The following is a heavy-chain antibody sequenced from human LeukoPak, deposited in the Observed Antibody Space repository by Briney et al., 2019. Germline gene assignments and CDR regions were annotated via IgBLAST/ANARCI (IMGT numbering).Heavy chain of an antibody. V-gene: IGHV3-9*01. CDR3: AKDIAMDYYGSGSYQGMDV. CDR2: ISWNSGSI. D-gene: IGHD3-10*01. J-gene: IGHJ6*04. CDR1: GFTFDDYA. Sequence: PGGSLRLSCAASGFTFDDYAMHWVRQAPGKGLEWVSGISWNSGSIGYADSVKGRFTISRDNAKNSLYLQMDSLRAEDTTLYYCAKDIAMDYYGSGSYQGMDVWGKGTTVTISS.